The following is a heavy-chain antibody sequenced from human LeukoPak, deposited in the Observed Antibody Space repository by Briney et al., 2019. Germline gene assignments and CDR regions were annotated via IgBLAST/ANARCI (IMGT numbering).Heavy chain of an antibody. D-gene: IGHD3-22*01. Sequence: GASVKVSCKVSGYTLTELSMHWVRQAPGKGLEWMGGFDPEDGETIYAQKFQGRVTMTEDTSTDTAYMELSSLRSEDTAVYYCATPDSGGYHLGYWGQGTLVTVSS. CDR3: ATPDSGGYHLGY. J-gene: IGHJ4*02. CDR1: GYTLTELS. V-gene: IGHV1-24*01. CDR2: FDPEDGET.